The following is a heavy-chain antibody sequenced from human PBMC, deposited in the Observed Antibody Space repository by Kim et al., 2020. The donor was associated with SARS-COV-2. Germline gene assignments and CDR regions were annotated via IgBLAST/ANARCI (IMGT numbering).Heavy chain of an antibody. J-gene: IGHJ4*02. V-gene: IGHV4-4*02. CDR1: GGSNSSSNW. CDR3: ARWPYYYDSSGPRDY. Sequence: SETLSLTCAVSGGSNSSSNWWSWVRQPPGKGLEWIGEIYHSGSTNYNPSLKSRVTISVDKSKNQFSLKLSSVTAADTAVYYCARWPYYYDSSGPRDYWGQGTLVTVSS. CDR2: IYHSGST. D-gene: IGHD3-22*01.